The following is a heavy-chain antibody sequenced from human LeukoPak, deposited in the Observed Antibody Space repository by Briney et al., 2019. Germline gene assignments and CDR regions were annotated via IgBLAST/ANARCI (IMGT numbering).Heavy chain of an antibody. D-gene: IGHD6-13*01. CDR2: ISYDGSNK. Sequence: GGSLRLSCAASGFTFSSYAMSWVRQAPGKGLEWVAVISYDGSNKYYADSVKGRFTISRDNSKNTLYLQMNSLRAEDTAVYYCARVIIAAAGDDAFDIWGQGTMVTVSS. V-gene: IGHV3-30-3*01. CDR1: GFTFSSYA. J-gene: IGHJ3*02. CDR3: ARVIIAAAGDDAFDI.